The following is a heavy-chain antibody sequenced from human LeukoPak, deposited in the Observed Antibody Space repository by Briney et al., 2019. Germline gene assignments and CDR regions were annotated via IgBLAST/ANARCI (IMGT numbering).Heavy chain of an antibody. CDR3: ARSIAVASPVDY. J-gene: IGHJ4*02. D-gene: IGHD6-19*01. CDR1: GFTFSDYY. CDR2: ISSSGSTI. V-gene: IGHV3-11*04. Sequence: GGSLRLSCAASGFTFSDYYMSWIRQAPGKGLEWVSYISSSGSTIYYAASVKGRFTISRDSAKNSLYLQMNSLRAEDTAVYYCARSIAVASPVDYWGQGTLVTVSS.